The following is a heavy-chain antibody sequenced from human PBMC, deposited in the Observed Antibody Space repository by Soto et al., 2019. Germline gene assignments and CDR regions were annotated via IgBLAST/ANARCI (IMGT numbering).Heavy chain of an antibody. J-gene: IGHJ5*02. CDR1: GASFSGYY. CDR3: AREAAETVGDGYWGDP. Sequence: QVQLQESGPGLVKPSETLSLTCTVSGASFSGYYWSWIRQPAGKGLEWIGRVYTSGNTDYNPSLKSRVNVSVDTSKNQFSLKLSSVTAADTAVYYCAREAAETVGDGYWGDPWGQGTLVTVSS. V-gene: IGHV4-4*07. CDR2: VYTSGNT. D-gene: IGHD6-13*01.